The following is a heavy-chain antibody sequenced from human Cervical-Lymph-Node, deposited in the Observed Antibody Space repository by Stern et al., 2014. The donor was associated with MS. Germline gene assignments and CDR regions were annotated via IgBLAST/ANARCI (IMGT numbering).Heavy chain of an antibody. CDR3: AKGLPAASSWYVNYGMDV. D-gene: IGHD6-13*01. CDR2: ISWNSGYK. V-gene: IGHV3-9*01. J-gene: IGHJ6*02. Sequence: VQLVESGGGLVQPGRSLRLSCSASGFTVDDYAMHWVRQAPGKGLEWVSGISWNSGYKAYADSAKGRFTISTDNAKNTLYLQMNSLRADDTALYYCAKGLPAASSWYVNYGMDVWGQGTTVTVSS. CDR1: GFTVDDYA.